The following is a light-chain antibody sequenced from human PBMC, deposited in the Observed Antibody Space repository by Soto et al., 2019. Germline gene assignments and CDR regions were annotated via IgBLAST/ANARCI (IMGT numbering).Light chain of an antibody. CDR3: QQRSNWPLT. J-gene: IGKJ4*01. V-gene: IGKV3D-20*02. Sequence: EIVLTQAPDTLSLSPGERATLSCRASQSVRNNYLAWYQQKPGQAPRLLIYGASSRATGIPDRFSGSVSGTDFTLTISSLEPEDFAVYYCQQRSNWPLTFGGGTKVEIK. CDR1: QSVRNNY. CDR2: GAS.